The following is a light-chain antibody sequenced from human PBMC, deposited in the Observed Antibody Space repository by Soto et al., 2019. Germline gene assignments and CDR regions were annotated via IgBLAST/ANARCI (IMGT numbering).Light chain of an antibody. CDR1: SRDVGGYNY. J-gene: IGLJ1*01. V-gene: IGLV2-14*01. CDR3: SSYTSSSTLGYV. Sequence: QSALTQPASVSGSPGQSITISRTGTSRDVGGYNYVSWYQQHPGKAPKLMIYDVSNRPSGVSNRFSGSKSGNTASLTISELQAEDVADYYSSSYTSSSTLGYVFXTGTKVTVL. CDR2: DVS.